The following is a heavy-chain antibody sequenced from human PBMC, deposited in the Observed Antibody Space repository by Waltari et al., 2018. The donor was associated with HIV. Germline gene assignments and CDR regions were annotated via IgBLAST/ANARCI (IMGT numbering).Heavy chain of an antibody. CDR2: INHTGDT. CDR1: GGSFSGYY. V-gene: IGHV4-34*01. J-gene: IGHJ4*02. CDR3: ARGDTEPGDFDH. Sequence: VQLHQWGTGLLKPSETLSLTCAVYGGSFSGYYWSWFRQSPGRGLEWIGEINHTGDTNVNPSLKSRVTISIDTSKNQFSLRLTSVTAADAAVYYGARGDTEPGDFDHWGQGTLVTISS. D-gene: IGHD1-26*01.